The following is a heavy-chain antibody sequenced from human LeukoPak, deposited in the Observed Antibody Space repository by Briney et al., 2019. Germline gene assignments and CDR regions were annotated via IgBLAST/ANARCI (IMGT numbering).Heavy chain of an antibody. CDR3: ATATYSTRWTIDRGGYYFDY. J-gene: IGHJ4*02. D-gene: IGHD2/OR15-2a*01. CDR2: INPNSGDT. CDR1: GYTFTGYY. V-gene: IGHV1-2*02. Sequence: GASVKVSCKASGYTFTGYYIHWVRQAPGQGLEWMGWINPNSGDTNFAENFQGRVTMTRNTSVSTGYMELSSLTSDDAAVYYCATATYSTRWTIDRGGYYFDYWGQGTLVTVSS.